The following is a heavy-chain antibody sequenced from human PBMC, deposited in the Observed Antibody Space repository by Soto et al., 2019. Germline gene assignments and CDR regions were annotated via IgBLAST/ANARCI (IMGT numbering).Heavy chain of an antibody. V-gene: IGHV3-53*01. D-gene: IGHD6-19*01. J-gene: IGHJ6*02. CDR2: IYSGGST. CDR3: ASEERYSSGWFPNYGMDV. Sequence: PGWSLRLSCASSVFTVISNYMSWVRQAPGKGLEWVSVIYSGGSTYYADSVKGRFTISRDNSKNTLYLQMNSLRAEDTAVYYCASEERYSSGWFPNYGMDVWGQGTTVTVSS. CDR1: VFTVISNY.